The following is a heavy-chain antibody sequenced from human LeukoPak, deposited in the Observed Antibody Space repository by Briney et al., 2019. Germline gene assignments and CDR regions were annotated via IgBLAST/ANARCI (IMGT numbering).Heavy chain of an antibody. Sequence: PGRSLRLSCAASGFTFSSYAMHWVRQAPGKGLEWVAVISYDGSNKYYADSVEGRFTISRDNSKNTLDLQMNSLRVEDTAVYFCAKDKDTPATAQPQRGYFESWGQGTLVTVSS. CDR3: AKDKDTPATAQPQRGYFES. V-gene: IGHV3-30-3*01. J-gene: IGHJ4*02. D-gene: IGHD2-15*01. CDR2: ISYDGSNK. CDR1: GFTFSSYA.